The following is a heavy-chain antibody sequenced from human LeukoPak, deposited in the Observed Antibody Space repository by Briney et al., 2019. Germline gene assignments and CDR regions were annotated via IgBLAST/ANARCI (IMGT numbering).Heavy chain of an antibody. D-gene: IGHD3-22*01. Sequence: GGSLRLSCGASGFNVSSNYMSWVRQAPGKGLEWVSVIYSGGSTKYAESVKGRFTMSRDNSKNTLYLQMNSLRAEDTAVYYCARGTDRSGYHYHLDYWGQGTLVTVST. CDR1: GFNVSSNY. CDR3: ARGTDRSGYHYHLDY. V-gene: IGHV3-66*01. J-gene: IGHJ4*02. CDR2: IYSGGST.